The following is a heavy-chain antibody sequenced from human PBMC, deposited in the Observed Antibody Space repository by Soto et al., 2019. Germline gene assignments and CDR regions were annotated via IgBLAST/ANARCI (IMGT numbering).Heavy chain of an antibody. D-gene: IGHD4-17*01. Sequence: GGSLRLSCAASGFTFSSYAMHWVRQAPGKGLEWVADISYDGSNKYYADSVKGRFTISRDNSKNTLYLQMNSLRAEDTAVYYCAKDSGYGDYEFSGAFDIWGQGTKVTVSS. J-gene: IGHJ3*02. CDR1: GFTFSSYA. V-gene: IGHV3-30*04. CDR2: ISYDGSNK. CDR3: AKDSGYGDYEFSGAFDI.